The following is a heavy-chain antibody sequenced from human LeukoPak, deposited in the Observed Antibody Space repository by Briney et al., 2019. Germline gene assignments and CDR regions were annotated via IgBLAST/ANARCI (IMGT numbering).Heavy chain of an antibody. CDR2: ISVGGGDT. V-gene: IGHV3-23*01. CDR1: GFIFSSYV. J-gene: IGHJ4*02. CDR3: AKGKTGAGTGGHNFDY. D-gene: IGHD6-19*01. Sequence: PGGSLRLSCEASGFIFSSYVMGWVRQAPGKGLEWVSSISVGGGDTFTADSVKGRFTISRDNSKDTLYLQMNSLGVEDTAIYYCAKGKTGAGTGGHNFDYWGQGTLVTISS.